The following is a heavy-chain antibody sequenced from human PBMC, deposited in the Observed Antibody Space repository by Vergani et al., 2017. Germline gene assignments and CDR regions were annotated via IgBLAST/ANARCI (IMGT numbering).Heavy chain of an antibody. J-gene: IGHJ4*02. CDR1: GGSISSYY. CDR2: IYTSGST. CDR3: ARHSSGGTTFYFDY. D-gene: IGHD1-1*01. V-gene: IGHV4-4*09. Sequence: QVQLQESGPGLVKPSETLSLTCTVSGGSISSYYWSWIRQPPGKGLEWIGYIYTSGSTNYNPSLKSRVTISVDTSKNQFSLKLSSVTAADTAVYYCARHSSGGTTFYFDYWGQGTLVTVSS.